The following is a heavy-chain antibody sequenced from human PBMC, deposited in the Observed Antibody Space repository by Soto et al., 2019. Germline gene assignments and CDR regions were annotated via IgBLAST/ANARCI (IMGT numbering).Heavy chain of an antibody. CDR2: ISAYNGNT. V-gene: IGHV1-18*01. J-gene: IGHJ4*02. CDR3: AGDDSSSWYSLGQRFDY. CDR1: GYTFTSYG. Sequence: ASVKVSCKASGYTFTSYGISWVRQAPGQGLEWMGWISAYNGNTNYAQKLQGRVTMTTDTSTSTAYMELRSLRSDDTAVYYCAGDDSSSWYSLGQRFDYWGQGTLVNVSS. D-gene: IGHD6-13*01.